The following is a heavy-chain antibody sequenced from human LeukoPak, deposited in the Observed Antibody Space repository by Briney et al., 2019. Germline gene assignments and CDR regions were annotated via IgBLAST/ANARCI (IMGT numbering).Heavy chain of an antibody. CDR3: ARGGRGSAAVVAPRSFDI. Sequence: GGSLRLSCAASGFTFRNHGMHWVRQAPGKGLEWVAGIWFNGYNQYYIDSVKGRFTISRDISKNTLYLQMNSLRAEDSALYYCARGGRGSAAVVAPRSFDIWGQGTMVTVSS. J-gene: IGHJ3*02. V-gene: IGHV3-33*01. CDR1: GFTFRNHG. D-gene: IGHD3-22*01. CDR2: IWFNGYNQ.